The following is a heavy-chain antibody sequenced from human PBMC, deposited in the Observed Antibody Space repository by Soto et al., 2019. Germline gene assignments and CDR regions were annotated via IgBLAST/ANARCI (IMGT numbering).Heavy chain of an antibody. J-gene: IGHJ3*02. V-gene: IGHV3-21*01. D-gene: IGHD2-15*01. CDR2: ISSSSSYI. CDR3: ARGKDEFRHCSGGSCYSHAFDI. CDR1: GFTFSSYS. Sequence: GGSLRLSCAASGFTFSSYSMNWVRQAPGKGLEWVSSISSSSSYIYYADSVKGRFTISRDNAKNSLYLQMNSLRAEDTAVYYCARGKDEFRHCSGGSCYSHAFDIWGQGTMVTVSS.